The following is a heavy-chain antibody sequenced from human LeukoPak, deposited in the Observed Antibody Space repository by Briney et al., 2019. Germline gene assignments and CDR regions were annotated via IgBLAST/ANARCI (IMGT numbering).Heavy chain of an antibody. CDR2: IYSGDRT. J-gene: IGHJ4*02. D-gene: IGHD1-26*01. V-gene: IGHV3-53*01. CDR3: ARVVGASHHTVDY. CDR1: GFNFRNYG. Sequence: GGSLRLSCVASGFNFRNYGMNWVRQAPGKGLEWLSLIYSGDRTYHADSVKGRFTVSRDDSENTLSLQMNSLRVEDTALYFCARVVGASHHTVDYWGQGALVTVSS.